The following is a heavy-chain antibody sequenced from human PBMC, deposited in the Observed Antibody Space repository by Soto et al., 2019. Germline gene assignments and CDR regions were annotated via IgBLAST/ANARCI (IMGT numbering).Heavy chain of an antibody. Sequence: GGSLRLSCAASGFTFSSYWMHWVRQAPGKGLVWVSRINSDGSSTSYADSVKGRFTISRDNAKNTLYLQMNSLRAEDTAVYYCARVVPSYDFWSGYPLGANDYWGQGTLVTVSS. D-gene: IGHD3-3*01. CDR3: ARVVPSYDFWSGYPLGANDY. CDR2: INSDGSST. J-gene: IGHJ4*02. V-gene: IGHV3-74*01. CDR1: GFTFSSYW.